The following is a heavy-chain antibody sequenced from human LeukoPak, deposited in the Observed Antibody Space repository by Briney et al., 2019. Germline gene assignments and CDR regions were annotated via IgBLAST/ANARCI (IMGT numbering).Heavy chain of an antibody. D-gene: IGHD3-3*01. CDR3: ARGITISQHYYYGMDV. CDR2: ISAYNGNT. Sequence: GASVKVSCKASGYTFTSYGISWVRQAPGQGLEWMGWISAYNGNTNYAQKLQGRVTMTTDTSTSTAYMELGSLRSDDTAVYYCARGITISQHYYYGMDVWGQGTTVTVSS. J-gene: IGHJ6*02. CDR1: GYTFTSYG. V-gene: IGHV1-18*01.